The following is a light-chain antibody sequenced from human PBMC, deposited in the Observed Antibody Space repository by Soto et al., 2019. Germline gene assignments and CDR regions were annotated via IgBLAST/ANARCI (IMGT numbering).Light chain of an antibody. V-gene: IGKV3-15*01. J-gene: IGKJ3*01. CDR3: QQYNNWPFG. Sequence: EIVMTQSPATLSVSPGERATLSCRASQSVSSNLAWYQQKPGQAPRLLIYSASTRATGIPARFSGSGSGTEFTLTISSLQSEDFAVYYCQQYNNWPFGFGPGTKVDIK. CDR2: SAS. CDR1: QSVSSN.